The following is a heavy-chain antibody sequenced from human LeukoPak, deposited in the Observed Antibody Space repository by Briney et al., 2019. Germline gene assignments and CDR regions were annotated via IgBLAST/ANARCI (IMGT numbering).Heavy chain of an antibody. J-gene: IGHJ4*02. Sequence: GGSLRLSCAASGFTFSSYWMSWVRQAPGKGLEWVANIKQDGSEKYYVDSVKGRFTISRDNAKNSLYLQMNSLRAEDTAVYYCARRKPNYYGSGSYHFDYWGQGTLVTVSS. CDR2: IKQDGSEK. CDR1: GFTFSSYW. V-gene: IGHV3-7*05. D-gene: IGHD3-10*01. CDR3: ARRKPNYYGSGSYHFDY.